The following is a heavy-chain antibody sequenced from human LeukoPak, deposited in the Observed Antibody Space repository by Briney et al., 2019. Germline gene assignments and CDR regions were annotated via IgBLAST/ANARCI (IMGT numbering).Heavy chain of an antibody. Sequence: GRSLRLSCTASGFTFGDYAMSWVRQAPGKGLEWVGFIRSKAYGGTTEYAASVKGRFTISRDDSKSIAYLQMNSLKTEDTAVYYFTSSEEPVGATKYWGQGPLVTVSS. V-gene: IGHV3-49*04. CDR1: GFTFGDYA. D-gene: IGHD1-26*01. CDR2: IRSKAYGGTT. J-gene: IGHJ4*02. CDR3: TSSEEPVGATKY.